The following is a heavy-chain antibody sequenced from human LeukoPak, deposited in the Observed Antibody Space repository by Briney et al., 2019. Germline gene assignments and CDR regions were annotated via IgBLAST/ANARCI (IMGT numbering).Heavy chain of an antibody. CDR2: IKSKTDGGTT. CDR1: GFTFSNAW. J-gene: IGHJ4*02. V-gene: IGHV3-15*01. Sequence: PGGSLRLSCAASGFTFSNAWMSWVRQAPGKGLEWVGRIKSKTDGGTTDYAAPVKGRFTISRDDSKNTLYLQMNSLRAEDTAVYYCATNYYDSSRAASDYWGQGTLVTVSS. CDR3: ATNYYDSSRAASDY. D-gene: IGHD3-22*01.